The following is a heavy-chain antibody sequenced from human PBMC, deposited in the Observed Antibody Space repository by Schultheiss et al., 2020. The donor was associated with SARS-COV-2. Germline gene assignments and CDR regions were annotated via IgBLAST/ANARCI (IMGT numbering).Heavy chain of an antibody. J-gene: IGHJ4*02. CDR1: GFTFSSYA. CDR3: AGTVGATAHFDY. CDR2: ISYDTSNK. D-gene: IGHD1-26*01. V-gene: IGHV3-30-3*01. Sequence: GGSLRLSCAASGFTFSSYAMHWVRQAPGKGLEWVAVISYDTSNKYNADSVKGRFTISRDNSKNTLYLQMNRLRADDTAVYYCAGTVGATAHFDYWGQGTLVTVSS.